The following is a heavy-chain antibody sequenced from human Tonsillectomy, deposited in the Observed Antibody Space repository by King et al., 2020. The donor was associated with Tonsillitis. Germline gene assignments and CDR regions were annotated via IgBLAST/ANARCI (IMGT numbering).Heavy chain of an antibody. V-gene: IGHV1-69*01. CDR1: GGSFRTQT. D-gene: IGHD2-2*03. CDR2: ITPIFATT. CDR3: ASGHYSSSSDFDH. Sequence: QVQLVESGAEVKKPGSSVKVSCKASGGSFRTQTISWVRQAPEQGLEWVGGITPIFATTNYAQKFQGRVTITADESTKTAYMEVTSLTSEDTAIYYCASGHYSSSSDFDHWGQGTLVTVSS. J-gene: IGHJ4*02.